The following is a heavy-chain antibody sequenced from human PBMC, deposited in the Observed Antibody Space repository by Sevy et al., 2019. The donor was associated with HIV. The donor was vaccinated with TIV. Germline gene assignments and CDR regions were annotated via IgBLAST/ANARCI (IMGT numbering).Heavy chain of an antibody. CDR2: IRPDGSDK. CDR1: GFTFSPYW. D-gene: IGHD1-26*01. V-gene: IGHV3-7*01. CDR3: ARGVGLDC. Sequence: GGSLRLSCAASGFTFSPYWMTWVRQAPGKGLEWVANIRPDGSDKYYVDSVKARFTISRDNAKNSLYLQMNSLRADDTAMYYCARGVGLDCWGQRALVTVSS. J-gene: IGHJ4*02.